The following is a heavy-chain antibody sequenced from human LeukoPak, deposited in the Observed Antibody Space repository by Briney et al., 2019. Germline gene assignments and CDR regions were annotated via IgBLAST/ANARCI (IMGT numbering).Heavy chain of an antibody. Sequence: GGSLRLSCAASGFTFSSYSMNWVRQAPGKGLEWVSSISSSSSYIYYADSVKGRFTISRDNAKNSLYLQMNSLRAEDTAVYYCARDHVVHAFDIWGQGTMVTVSS. CDR1: GFTFSSYS. CDR2: ISSSSSYI. CDR3: ARDHVVHAFDI. D-gene: IGHD2-21*01. V-gene: IGHV3-21*01. J-gene: IGHJ3*02.